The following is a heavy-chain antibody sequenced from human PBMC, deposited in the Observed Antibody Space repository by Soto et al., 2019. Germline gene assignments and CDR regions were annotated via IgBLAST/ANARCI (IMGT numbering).Heavy chain of an antibody. CDR2: ISSSGASI. CDR1: GFTFSDYY. V-gene: IGHV3-11*01. CDR3: VRGGWSSSGGIAAS. J-gene: IGHJ5*02. Sequence: GGSLRLSCAASGFTFSDYYMSWIRQAPGKGLEWVSYISSSGASIYYADSVKGRFTISRDNAENSLSLQMNSLRAEDTAVYYCVRGGWSSSGGIAASSGQGTLVTVYS. D-gene: IGHD6-13*01.